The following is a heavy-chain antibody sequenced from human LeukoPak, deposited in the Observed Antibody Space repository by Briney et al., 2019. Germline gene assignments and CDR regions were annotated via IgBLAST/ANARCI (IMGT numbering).Heavy chain of an antibody. D-gene: IGHD1-26*01. CDR3: ARSPGGANNWFDP. V-gene: IGHV3-23*01. CDR2: ISGSGGRT. CDR1: EFTFSNYA. J-gene: IGHJ5*02. Sequence: GGSLRLSCAASEFTFSNYAMNWVRQAPGKGLEWVSAISGSGGRTYYADSVKGRFTISRDNAKNSLYLQMNSLRAEDTAVYYCARSPGGANNWFDPWGQGTLVTVSS.